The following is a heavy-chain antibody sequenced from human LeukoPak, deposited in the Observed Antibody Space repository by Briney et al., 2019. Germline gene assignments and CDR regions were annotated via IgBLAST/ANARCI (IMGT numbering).Heavy chain of an antibody. CDR1: GYIFTNYG. CDR3: ARAGYSRFVDDLDY. D-gene: IGHD1-26*01. J-gene: IGHJ4*02. Sequence: GASVKVSCKASGYIFTNYGINWVRQAPGQGLEWMGWISAYNGNTKYTQKLQDRVTMTTDTSTRTAYMELKTRRSNDTAVYFCARAGYSRFVDDLDYWGQGTLVTVSS. CDR2: ISAYNGNT. V-gene: IGHV1-18*01.